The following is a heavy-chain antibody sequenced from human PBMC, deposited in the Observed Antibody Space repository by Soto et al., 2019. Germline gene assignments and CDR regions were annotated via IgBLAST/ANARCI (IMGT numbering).Heavy chain of an antibody. D-gene: IGHD3-9*01. Sequence: QVQLVQSGAEVKKPGSSVKVSCKASGGTFSSYAISWVRQAPGQGLEWMGGIIPIFGTANYAQMFQGRVTITAHDSTSTAYMDLISLSSQVTAVYYCATTTRLTIFFPPDYWGQGTLVTVSS. CDR1: GGTFSSYA. CDR2: IIPIFGTA. V-gene: IGHV1-69*12. CDR3: ATTTRLTIFFPPDY. J-gene: IGHJ4*02.